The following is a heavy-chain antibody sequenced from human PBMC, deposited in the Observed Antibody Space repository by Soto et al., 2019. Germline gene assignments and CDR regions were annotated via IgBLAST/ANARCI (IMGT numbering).Heavy chain of an antibody. CDR1: GYSFTSYW. Sequence: LGESLKISCKGSGYSFTSYWIGWVRQMPGKGLEWMGIIYPGDSDTRYSPSFQGQVTISADKSISTAYLQWSSLKASDTAMYYCARYYYDSSGQNFLDYWGQGTLVTVSS. CDR2: IYPGDSDT. D-gene: IGHD3-22*01. CDR3: ARYYYDSSGQNFLDY. V-gene: IGHV5-51*01. J-gene: IGHJ4*02.